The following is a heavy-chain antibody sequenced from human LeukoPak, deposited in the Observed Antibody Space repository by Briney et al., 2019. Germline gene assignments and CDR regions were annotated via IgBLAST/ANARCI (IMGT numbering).Heavy chain of an antibody. Sequence: GGSLILSCAASGFIVSSNYMNWVRQAPGKGLEWVSVIYTDGSTYYADSVKGRFTISRDISRNTVHLQMNSLRAGDTAVYYCARDPHGYNSYFDYWGQGTLVTVSS. CDR1: GFIVSSNY. J-gene: IGHJ4*02. CDR2: IYTDGST. V-gene: IGHV3-53*01. CDR3: ARDPHGYNSYFDY. D-gene: IGHD5-24*01.